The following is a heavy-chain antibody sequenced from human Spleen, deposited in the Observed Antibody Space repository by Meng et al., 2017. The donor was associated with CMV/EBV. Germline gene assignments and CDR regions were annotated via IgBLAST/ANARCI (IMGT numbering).Heavy chain of an antibody. CDR2: IYWNGGRT. CDR3: ARELLPVYFDY. V-gene: IGHV3-20*04. D-gene: IGHD1-26*01. CDR1: GFTFDDYG. J-gene: IGHJ4*02. Sequence: GESLKISCAASGFTFDDYGMNWVRQVPGKGLEWVARIYWNGGRTSYADSVKGRFTISRDNAKNSLYLQMNGLRAEDTAWYYCARELLPVYFDYWGQGALVTVSS.